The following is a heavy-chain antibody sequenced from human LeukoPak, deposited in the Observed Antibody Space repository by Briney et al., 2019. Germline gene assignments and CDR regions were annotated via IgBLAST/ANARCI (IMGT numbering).Heavy chain of an antibody. CDR3: ARGGYSSSWLLFDY. D-gene: IGHD6-13*01. Sequence: PGGSLRLSCAASGFTFSSYAMHWAARAPGKGRRGGPVISYDGSNKYYADSVKGRFTISRDNSKNTLYLQMNSLRAEDTAVYYCARGGYSSSWLLFDYWGQGTLVTVSS. V-gene: IGHV3-30-3*01. J-gene: IGHJ4*02. CDR2: ISYDGSNK. CDR1: GFTFSSYA.